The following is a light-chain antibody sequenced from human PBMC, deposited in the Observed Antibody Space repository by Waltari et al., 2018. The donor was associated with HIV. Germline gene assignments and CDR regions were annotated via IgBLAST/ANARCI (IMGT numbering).Light chain of an antibody. V-gene: IGLV9-49*01. CDR2: VGPCGMVG. CDR1: SGYSNYK. Sequence: QPVLTQPPSASASLGASVTLTCTLSSGYSNYKVDWYQQSPGEGPRFVMRVGPCGMVGAKVDGITDRFSVLGSGLNPYLTITNIQEEDESDYYCGADHGSGSNWVFGGGTKLTVL. CDR3: GADHGSGSNWV. J-gene: IGLJ2*01.